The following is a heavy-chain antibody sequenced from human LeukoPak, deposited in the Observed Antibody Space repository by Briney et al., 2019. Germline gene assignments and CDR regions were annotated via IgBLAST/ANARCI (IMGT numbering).Heavy chain of an antibody. V-gene: IGHV4-61*01. CDR1: GGSVSGASYY. J-gene: IGHJ4*02. CDR2: MHYSGST. CDR3: ARDQILGDGYNYDY. D-gene: IGHD5-24*01. Sequence: SETLSLTCTVSGGSVSGASYYWSWIRQPPGKGLEYIGYMHYSGSTNYNPSLMSRATISVDTSKNQFSLKLNSVTAADTAVYYCARDQILGDGYNYDYWGQGTLVTVSS.